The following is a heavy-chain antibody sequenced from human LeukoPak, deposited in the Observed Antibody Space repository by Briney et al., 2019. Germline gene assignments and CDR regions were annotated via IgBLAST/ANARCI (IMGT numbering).Heavy chain of an antibody. J-gene: IGHJ6*03. CDR3: ARVIEYCSSTSCYEPRYYYYMDV. D-gene: IGHD2-2*01. Sequence: SETLSLTCNVSGYSIDNHHYWGWIRQPPGKGLEWIGSIYHSGSTYYNPSLKSRVTISVDTSKNQFSLKLSSVTAADTAVYYCARVIEYCSSTSCYEPRYYYYMDVWGKGTTVTVSS. V-gene: IGHV4-38-2*02. CDR1: GYSIDNHHY. CDR2: IYHSGST.